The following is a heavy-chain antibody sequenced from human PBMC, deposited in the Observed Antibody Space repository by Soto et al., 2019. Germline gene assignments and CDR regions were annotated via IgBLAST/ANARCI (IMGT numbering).Heavy chain of an antibody. J-gene: IGHJ6*02. CDR3: TTANYDFWSGQDYYYYGMDV. Sequence: EVQLVESGGGLVKPGGSLRLSCAASGFTFSNAWMNWVRQAPGKGLEWVGRIKSKTDGGTTDYAAPVKGRFTISRDDSKNTLYLQMNGLKTEDTAVYYCTTANYDFWSGQDYYYYGMDVWGQGTTVTVSS. CDR2: IKSKTDGGTT. D-gene: IGHD3-3*01. V-gene: IGHV3-15*07. CDR1: GFTFSNAW.